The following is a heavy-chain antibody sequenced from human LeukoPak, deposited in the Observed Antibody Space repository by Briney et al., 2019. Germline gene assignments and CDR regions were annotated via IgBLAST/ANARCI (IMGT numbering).Heavy chain of an antibody. CDR3: ARQISDYYYYYIDV. Sequence: PSETLSLTCSVSGGSISSSNYYWGWIRQPPGKGLEWIGTIYYSGTTYYNPSLESRFTISEDMSKNQFSLTLRSVTAADTAVYYCARQISDYYYYYIDVWGKGTTVTVSS. V-gene: IGHV4-39*01. CDR2: IYYSGTT. D-gene: IGHD3-10*01. J-gene: IGHJ6*03. CDR1: GGSISSSNYY.